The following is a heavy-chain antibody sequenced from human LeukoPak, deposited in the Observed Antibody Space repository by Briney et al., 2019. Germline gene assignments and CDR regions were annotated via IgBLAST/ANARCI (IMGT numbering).Heavy chain of an antibody. CDR2: IYYSGST. Sequence: SETLSLTCAVYGGSFSGYYWSWIRQPPGKGLEWIGYIYYSGSTNYNPSLKSRVTISVDTSKNQFSLKLSSVTAADTAVYYCARAAYYYDSSGYYLFGYFDYWGQGTLVTVSS. CDR3: ARAAYYYDSSGYYLFGYFDY. V-gene: IGHV4-59*01. J-gene: IGHJ4*02. CDR1: GGSFSGYY. D-gene: IGHD3-22*01.